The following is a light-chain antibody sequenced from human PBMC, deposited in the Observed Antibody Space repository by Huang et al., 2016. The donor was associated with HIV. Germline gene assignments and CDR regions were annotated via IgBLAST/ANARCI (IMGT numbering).Light chain of an antibody. CDR2: TVS. CDR1: QSLVHSDGNTY. V-gene: IGKV2-30*02. Sequence: DVVLTQSPLSLPVTLGQPASISCRSSQSLVHSDGNTYLNWFKQRPGQSPRRLIYTVSNRDSGVPDRFSGSGSGTDFTLEISRVEAEDVGVYYCMQNTHWPPTFGQGTKVEIK. J-gene: IGKJ1*01. CDR3: MQNTHWPPT.